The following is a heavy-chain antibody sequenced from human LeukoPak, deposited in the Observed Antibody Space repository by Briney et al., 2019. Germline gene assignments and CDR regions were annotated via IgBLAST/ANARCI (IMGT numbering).Heavy chain of an antibody. D-gene: IGHD5-24*01. CDR2: IWYDGSNK. Sequence: GKSLRLSCAVSGFTFSRNGMHWVRQSPRKGLEWVAVIWYDGSNKYYADSVKGRFTISRDNSKNTLYLQMNSLRAEDTAVYYCAKDPGMATTFYNYYMDVWAKGTTVTVSS. CDR1: GFTFSRNG. V-gene: IGHV3-33*06. J-gene: IGHJ6*03. CDR3: AKDPGMATTFYNYYMDV.